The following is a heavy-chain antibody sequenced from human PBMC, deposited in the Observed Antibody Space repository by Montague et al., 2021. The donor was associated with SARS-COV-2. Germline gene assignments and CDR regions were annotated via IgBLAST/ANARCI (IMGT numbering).Heavy chain of an antibody. CDR3: ARDLFWGTDSGTQQRRDY. Sequence: SLRLSCPASGFTFSSYGMRWVRQAPGKGLEWVAVIWYDGSNKYYADSVKGRFTISRDNSKNTLYLQMNSLRAEDTAVYYCARDLFWGTDSGTQQRRDYWGQGTLVTVSS. V-gene: IGHV3-33*01. CDR1: GFTFSSYG. CDR2: IWYDGSNK. D-gene: IGHD3-16*01. J-gene: IGHJ4*02.